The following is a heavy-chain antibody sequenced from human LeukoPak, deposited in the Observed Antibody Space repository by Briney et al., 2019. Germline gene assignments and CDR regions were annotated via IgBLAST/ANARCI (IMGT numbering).Heavy chain of an antibody. Sequence: RPGGSLRLSCDASGFSINTYTMYWVRQAPGQGLEWVSGIRNSDGMTYYADSVRGRFTISTDNSKKTLYLQMNSLRAEDTALYYCAKAGRGGAITMVRGVKGDYYYMDVWGKGTTVTISS. CDR3: AKAGRGGAITMVRGVKGDYYYMDV. J-gene: IGHJ6*03. CDR2: IRNSDGMT. V-gene: IGHV3-23*01. D-gene: IGHD3-10*01. CDR1: GFSINTYT.